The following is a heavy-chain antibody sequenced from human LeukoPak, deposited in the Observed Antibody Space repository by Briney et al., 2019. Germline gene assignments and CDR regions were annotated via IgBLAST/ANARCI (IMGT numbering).Heavy chain of an antibody. J-gene: IGHJ4*02. D-gene: IGHD6-13*01. CDR2: IYYSGST. V-gene: IGHV4-59*08. CDR3: AGSYSSSWYSVY. Sequence: SETLSLTCTVSGGSISSYYWSWIRQPPGKGLEWIGYIYYSGSTNYNPSLKSRVTISVDTSKNQFSLKLSSVTAADTAVYYCAGSYSSSWYSVYWGQGTLVTVSS. CDR1: GGSISSYY.